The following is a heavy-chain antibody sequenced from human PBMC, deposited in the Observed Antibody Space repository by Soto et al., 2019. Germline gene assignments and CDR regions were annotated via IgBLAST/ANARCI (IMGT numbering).Heavy chain of an antibody. Sequence: QVQLVASGGGVVQVGVSLRLSCAASGFAFSAYGMHWVRQAPGKGLEWVALIWYDGMKTYHADSVKGRFAISRDDSKITLFLQISSLSVDDTAEYYCVRDPATVPSYFDYWGQGALVTVSS. CDR2: IWYDGMKT. D-gene: IGHD4-17*01. CDR3: VRDPATVPSYFDY. V-gene: IGHV3-33*01. J-gene: IGHJ4*02. CDR1: GFAFSAYG.